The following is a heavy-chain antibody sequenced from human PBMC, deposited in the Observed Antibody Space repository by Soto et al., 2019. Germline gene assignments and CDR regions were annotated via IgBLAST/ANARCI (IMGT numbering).Heavy chain of an antibody. D-gene: IGHD3-16*02. CDR2: ISAYNGNT. CDR3: ARAKWGGTEFMITFGGVIAVDAFDI. CDR1: GYTFTSYG. V-gene: IGHV1-18*01. J-gene: IGHJ3*02. Sequence: QVQLVQSGAEVKKPGASVKVSCKASGYTFTSYGISWVRQAPGQGLEWMGWISAYNGNTNYAQKLQGRVTMTTDTSKSTAYMELRSLRSDDTAVYYCARAKWGGTEFMITFGGVIAVDAFDIWGQGTMVTVSS.